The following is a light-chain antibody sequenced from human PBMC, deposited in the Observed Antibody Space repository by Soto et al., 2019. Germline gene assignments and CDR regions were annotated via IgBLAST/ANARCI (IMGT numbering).Light chain of an antibody. V-gene: IGKV2-30*02. CDR1: QSLVHSDGNTY. CDR3: MQGTHWPRT. Sequence: DAVLTQSPVSLPVTLRQPASISCRSSQSLVHSDGNTYLNWFLQRPGQSPRRLVYRVSNRDSGVPDKISGSGSGTYFTLEISRVEAEDIGVYFCMQGTHWPRTFGQGTKVDIK. CDR2: RVS. J-gene: IGKJ1*01.